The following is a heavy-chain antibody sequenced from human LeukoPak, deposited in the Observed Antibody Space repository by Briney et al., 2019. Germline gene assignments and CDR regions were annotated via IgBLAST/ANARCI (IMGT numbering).Heavy chain of an antibody. J-gene: IGHJ4*02. CDR2: IRGSGGTT. V-gene: IGHV3-23*01. Sequence: GGSLRLSCAASGFTFRGYGMSWVRQAPGKGLEWVSAIRGSGGTTYYADSVKGRFTISRDNSRTTLYLLTNSLRAEDTAVYYCAKDAAANVDYPYYFDYWGQGALVTVSS. CDR1: GFTFRGYG. CDR3: AKDAAANVDYPYYFDY. D-gene: IGHD4-11*01.